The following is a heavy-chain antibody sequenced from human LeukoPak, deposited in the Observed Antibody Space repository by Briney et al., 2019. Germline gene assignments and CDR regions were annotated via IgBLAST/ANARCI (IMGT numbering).Heavy chain of an antibody. CDR3: AKLYPWTSGYDWFDY. Sequence: PGRSLRLACAASGFTFSSYGMHWVRQAPGKGLEWVAFIRYDGSNKYYADSVKGRFTISRDNSKNTLYLQMNSLRAEDTAVYYCAKLYPWTSGYDWFDYWGQGTLVTVSS. CDR2: IRYDGSNK. J-gene: IGHJ4*02. CDR1: GFTFSSYG. D-gene: IGHD3-22*01. V-gene: IGHV3-30*02.